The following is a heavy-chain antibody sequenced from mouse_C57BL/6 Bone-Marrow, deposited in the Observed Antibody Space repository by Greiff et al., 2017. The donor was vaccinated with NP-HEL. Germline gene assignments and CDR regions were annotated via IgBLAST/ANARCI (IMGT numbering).Heavy chain of an antibody. J-gene: IGHJ1*03. V-gene: IGHV6-3*01. CDR3: TEYYGSSYWYFDV. CDR1: GFTFSNYW. Sequence: EVKLEESGGGLVQPGGSMKLSCVASGFTFSNYWLNWVRQSPEKGLEWVAQIRLKSDNYATHYAESVKGRFTISSDDSKSSVYLQMNNLRAEDTGIYYCTEYYGSSYWYFDVWGTGTTVTVSS. D-gene: IGHD1-1*01. CDR2: IRLKSDNYAT.